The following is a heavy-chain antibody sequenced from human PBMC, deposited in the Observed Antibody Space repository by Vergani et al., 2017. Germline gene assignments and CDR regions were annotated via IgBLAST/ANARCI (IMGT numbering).Heavy chain of an antibody. D-gene: IGHD6-13*01. CDR2: IIPIFGTT. V-gene: IGHV1-69*13. CDR3: AREKMYSSSWYRHYYYGMDV. Sequence: QGQLAQSGAEVKKPGSSVKVSCKASGGTFSSNSISWVRQAPGQGLEWMGRIIPIFGTTSYAQKFQGRVTILADESTSTAYMELSSLRSEDTAVYYCAREKMYSSSWYRHYYYGMDVWGQXP. J-gene: IGHJ6*02. CDR1: GGTFSSNS.